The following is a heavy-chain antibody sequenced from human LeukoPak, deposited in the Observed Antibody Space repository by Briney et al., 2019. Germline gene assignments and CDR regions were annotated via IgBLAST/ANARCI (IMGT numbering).Heavy chain of an antibody. Sequence: SETLSLTCSVFGGSVSSGSYYWSWIRQSPGKGLEWIGCIYYSGSTDYNPSLRGRVAMSIDTSKNHFSLRLISVTAADTAIYYCARAPGIVGTTPFGNYWGRGTLVTVSS. V-gene: IGHV4-61*03. CDR3: ARAPGIVGTTPFGNY. CDR2: IYYSGST. CDR1: GGSVSSGSYY. J-gene: IGHJ4*02. D-gene: IGHD1-26*01.